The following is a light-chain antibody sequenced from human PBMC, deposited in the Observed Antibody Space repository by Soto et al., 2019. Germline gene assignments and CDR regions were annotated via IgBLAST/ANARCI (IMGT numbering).Light chain of an antibody. V-gene: IGKV1-6*02. CDR3: LQDHNYPLT. J-gene: IGKJ4*01. CDR1: QGIGND. CDR2: AAA. Sequence: AIQMAQSPSSLSASVGDRVTITCRASQGIGNDVGWFQQKPGKAPKLLIYAAATLQSGVPSRFSGSRSGTDFTLTINSLQPEDFATYYCLQDHNYPLTFGGGTKVEIK.